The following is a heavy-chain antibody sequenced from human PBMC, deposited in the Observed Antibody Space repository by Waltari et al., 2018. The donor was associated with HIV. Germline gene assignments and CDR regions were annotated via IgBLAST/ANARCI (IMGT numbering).Heavy chain of an antibody. V-gene: IGHV1-69*01. J-gene: IGHJ5*02. CDR3: AWTRVKTPQVDSWFDP. Sequence: QVQLMQSGAEVKRPGSSVTVSCKASRGTFNTYGIAWVRQAPGQGLVWMGGIIPIFGTSNYAPQFDGRLTLSADESTTTAYMDLTDLTYDDTAVYCCAWTRVKTPQVDSWFDPWGRGTLVTV. D-gene: IGHD3-3*01. CDR2: IIPIFGTS. CDR1: RGTFNTYG.